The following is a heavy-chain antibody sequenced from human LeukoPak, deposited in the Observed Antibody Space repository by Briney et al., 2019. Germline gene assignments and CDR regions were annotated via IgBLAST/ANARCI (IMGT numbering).Heavy chain of an antibody. Sequence: GGSLRLSCAASGFTFSSYGMQWVRQAPGKGLEWVAVIWFDGSNKYYADSVKGRFTISRDNSKNTLYLQMNSLRAEETAVYYCARDLQDYGDFRCVELCYYYYGMDVWGKGTTVTVSS. CDR2: IWFDGSNK. D-gene: IGHD4-17*01. J-gene: IGHJ6*04. CDR1: GFTFSSYG. V-gene: IGHV3-33*01. CDR3: ARDLQDYGDFRCVELCYYYYGMDV.